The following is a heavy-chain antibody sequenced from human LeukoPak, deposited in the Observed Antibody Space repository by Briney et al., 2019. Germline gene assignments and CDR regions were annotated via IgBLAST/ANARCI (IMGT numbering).Heavy chain of an antibody. CDR2: ISPGGSTT. CDR3: ARPVGTTVSVDY. Sequence: PGGSLTLSCAVSGFTFSSNGMHWVRQAPGKGLVWASVISPGGSTTNYAEPVKGRFTISRDNAKNTLYLQMNSLRAEDTAVYYCARPVGTTVSVDYWGQGTLVTVSS. J-gene: IGHJ4*02. D-gene: IGHD1-26*01. CDR1: GFTFSSNG. V-gene: IGHV3-74*01.